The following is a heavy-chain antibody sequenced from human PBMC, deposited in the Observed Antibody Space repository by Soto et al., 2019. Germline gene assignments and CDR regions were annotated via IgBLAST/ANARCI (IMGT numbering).Heavy chain of an antibody. CDR2: IDPSDSYT. J-gene: IGHJ4*02. Sequence: GESLNISCKGSGYSFTSYWISWVRQMPGKGLEWMGRIDPSDSYTNYSPSFQGHVTISADKSISTAYLQWSSLKASDTAMYYCARQGYDSSGYLGYYFDYWGQGNLVSVSS. V-gene: IGHV5-10-1*01. D-gene: IGHD3-22*01. CDR1: GYSFTSYW. CDR3: ARQGYDSSGYLGYYFDY.